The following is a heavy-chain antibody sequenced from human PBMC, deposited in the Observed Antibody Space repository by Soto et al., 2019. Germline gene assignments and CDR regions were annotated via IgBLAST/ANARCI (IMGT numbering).Heavy chain of an antibody. D-gene: IGHD5-18*01. J-gene: IGHJ4*02. CDR3: AREGVDSDVVTSFDY. Sequence: QVQLVQSGAEVKKPGSSVKVSCKTSGGTLSNYAISWLRQAPGQGPEWMGSIIPIFDTANYAQKFQGRVTITADESTSTVYMELSSLRSEDTAVYYCAREGVDSDVVTSFDYWGQGNLVTVSS. CDR2: IIPIFDTA. V-gene: IGHV1-69*15. CDR1: GGTLSNYA.